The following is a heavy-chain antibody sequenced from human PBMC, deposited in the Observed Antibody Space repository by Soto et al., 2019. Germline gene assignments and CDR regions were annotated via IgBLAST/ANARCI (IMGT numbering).Heavy chain of an antibody. CDR1: GDTFSTYS. D-gene: IGHD3-22*01. CDR3: ARERSRYDRSGYYRPDY. Sequence: QVQLVQSGADVKKPGSSVKVSCKVSGDTFSTYSISWVRQAPGQGLEWLGGIIPILGTPSYAQRFQDRVTITADKSTSTAYMEVSSLRSEDTAVYYCARERSRYDRSGYYRPDYWGQGTLVTVSS. CDR2: IIPILGTP. J-gene: IGHJ4*02. V-gene: IGHV1-69*06.